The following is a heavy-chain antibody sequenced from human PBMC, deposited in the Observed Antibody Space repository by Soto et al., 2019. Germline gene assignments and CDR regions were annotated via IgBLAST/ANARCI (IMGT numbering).Heavy chain of an antibody. V-gene: IGHV3-7*03. CDR3: ARVAIEYSSGWYYFDY. J-gene: IGHJ4*02. CDR2: IKQDGSEK. CDR1: GFTFSSYW. D-gene: IGHD6-19*01. Sequence: GESLKISCAASGFTFSSYWMSWVRQAPGKGLEWVANIKQDGSEKYYVDSVKGRFTISRDNAKNSLYLQMNSLRAEDTAVYYCARVAIEYSSGWYYFDYWGQGTLVTVSS.